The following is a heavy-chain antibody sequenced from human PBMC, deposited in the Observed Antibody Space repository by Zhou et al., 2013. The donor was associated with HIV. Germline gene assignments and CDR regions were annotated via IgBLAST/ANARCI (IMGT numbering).Heavy chain of an antibody. CDR1: GGTFSSYA. CDR3: AKDQARSSESLLHDAFDI. Sequence: QVQLVQSGAEVKKPGSSVKVSCKASGGTFSSYAFIWVRQAPGQRLEWMGGINPMFRTANYAQKFQGRVTITTDESTSTAYMELSSVRSEDTAVYYCAKDQARSSESLLHDAFDIWGQGTTVTVSS. J-gene: IGHJ3*02. D-gene: IGHD4-17*01. V-gene: IGHV1-69*05. CDR2: INPMFRTA.